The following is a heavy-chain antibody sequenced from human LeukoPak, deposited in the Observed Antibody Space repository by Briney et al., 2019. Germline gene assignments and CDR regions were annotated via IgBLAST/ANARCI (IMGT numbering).Heavy chain of an antibody. D-gene: IGHD1-26*01. CDR2: IWYDGSNK. CDR3: AKDFYSGSYLPYYFDY. J-gene: IGHJ4*02. V-gene: IGHV3-30*02. Sequence: QPGRSLRLSCTAAGFTFNHYGMHWVRQAPGKGLEWVAFIWYDGSNKYYADSVKGRFTISRDNSKNTLYLQMNSLRAEDTAVYYCAKDFYSGSYLPYYFDYWGQGTLVTVSS. CDR1: GFTFNHYG.